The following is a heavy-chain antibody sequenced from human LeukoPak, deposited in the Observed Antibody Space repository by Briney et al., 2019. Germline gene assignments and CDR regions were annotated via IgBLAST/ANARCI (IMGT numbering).Heavy chain of an antibody. CDR3: ARGLAVAGTGDAFDI. CDR1: GFTFSSYA. V-gene: IGHV3-23*01. Sequence: GGSLRLSCAASGFTFSSYAMSWVRQVPGQGLEWVSGISGSGGSTFYADSVKGRFTISRDNSKNTLYLQMNSLRAEDTAVYYCARGLAVAGTGDAFDIWGQGTMVTVSS. CDR2: ISGSGGST. J-gene: IGHJ3*02. D-gene: IGHD6-19*01.